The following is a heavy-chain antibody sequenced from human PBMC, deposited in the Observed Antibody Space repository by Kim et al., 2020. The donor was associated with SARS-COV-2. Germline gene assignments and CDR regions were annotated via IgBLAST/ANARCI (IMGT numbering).Heavy chain of an antibody. V-gene: IGHV3-23*01. J-gene: IGHJ4*02. D-gene: IGHD3-10*01. Sequence: VKGRFTISRDNSKNPLYLKMNSLRAEDTAVYYCAKRYYYGSGSYFYYFDYWGQGTLVTVSS. CDR3: AKRYYYGSGSYFYYFDY.